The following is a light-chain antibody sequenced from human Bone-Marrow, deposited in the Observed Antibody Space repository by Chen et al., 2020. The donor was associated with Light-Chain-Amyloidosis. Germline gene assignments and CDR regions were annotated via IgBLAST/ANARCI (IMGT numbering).Light chain of an antibody. V-gene: IGLV2-14*01. CDR2: EVS. CDR3: SSYTSSSLV. J-gene: IGLJ2*01. CDR1: SSDVGGYNY. Sequence: QSALTQPASVSGSPGHSITISCTGTSSDVGGYNYVSWYQQHPGKAPKLMIYEVSNRPSGVSNRFSGSKSGNTASLTISGLQAEDEADYYCSSYTSSSLVFGGGTKLTVL.